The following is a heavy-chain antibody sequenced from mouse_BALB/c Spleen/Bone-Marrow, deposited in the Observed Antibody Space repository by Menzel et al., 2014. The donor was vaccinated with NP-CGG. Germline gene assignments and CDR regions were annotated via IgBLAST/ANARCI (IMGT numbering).Heavy chain of an antibody. CDR3: SRGGNFDVMDY. CDR1: GHTLTSYY. D-gene: IGHD2-1*01. CDR2: INPSNGAN. Sequence: VQLQQSGAELVKPGASVKLSCKASGHTLTSYYMFWVKQRPGQGLEWIGGINPSNGANNFNEKFKSKATLTVDKSSSTAYMQLSSLTSEDSAVYYCSRGGNFDVMDYWGQGTSVTVSS. J-gene: IGHJ4*01. V-gene: IGHV1S81*02.